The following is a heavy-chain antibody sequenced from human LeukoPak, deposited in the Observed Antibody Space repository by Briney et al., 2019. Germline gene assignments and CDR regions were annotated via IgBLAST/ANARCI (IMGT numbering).Heavy chain of an antibody. CDR2: LYSDGTT. J-gene: IGHJ3*02. Sequence: GGSLRLSCAAPRFTVSSNYMGWVRQAPGKGLEWVSVLYSDGTTYYPDSVKGRFTISRDNSQNTLYLQLDSLRAEDTAVYYCARLYDRSAYGAFDIWGQGTMVTVSS. D-gene: IGHD3-22*01. CDR1: RFTVSSNY. V-gene: IGHV3-66*02. CDR3: ARLYDRSAYGAFDI.